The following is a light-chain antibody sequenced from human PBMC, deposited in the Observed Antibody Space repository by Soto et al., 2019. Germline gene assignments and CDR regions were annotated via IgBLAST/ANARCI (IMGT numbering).Light chain of an antibody. V-gene: IGKV1-9*01. CDR1: QGISSY. J-gene: IGKJ4*01. CDR2: AAS. CDR3: QQCYSYPRT. Sequence: DIQLTQSPSFLSASVGDRVTITCRASQGISSYLAWYQQEPGKAPKLLIYAASTLQSGVPSRFSGSGSGTDFTLTISFLQSEDFATYYCQQCYSYPRTFGGGTKVEIK.